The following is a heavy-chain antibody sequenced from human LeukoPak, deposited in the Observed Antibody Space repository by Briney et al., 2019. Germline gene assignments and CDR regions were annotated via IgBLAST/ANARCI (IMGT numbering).Heavy chain of an antibody. CDR3: AKDRPTTMDV. V-gene: IGHV3-30*02. J-gene: IGHJ6*03. CDR1: GFTFSRYG. D-gene: IGHD1-26*01. CDR2: IRYDGSNK. Sequence: GGSLRLSCAASGFTFSRYGMQWVRQAPGKGLEWVAFIRYDGSNKYYADSVKGRFTISRDNSKNTLYLQMNSLRAEDTAVYYCAKDRPTTMDVWGKGTTVTVSS.